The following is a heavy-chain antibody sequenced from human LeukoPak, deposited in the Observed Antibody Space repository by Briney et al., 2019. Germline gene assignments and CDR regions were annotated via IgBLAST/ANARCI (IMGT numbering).Heavy chain of an antibody. J-gene: IGHJ4*02. V-gene: IGHV3-23*01. CDR1: GFTFGNYG. Sequence: GGSLRLSCAASGFTFGNYGIIWVQQAPGKGLQWVSFISATGSNTYYAESVKGRFTISRDNPRSTVFLHMSSLRVDDAGVYYCAKGLSSGWYDFDHWGQGTLVSVSS. CDR3: AKGLSSGWYDFDH. CDR2: ISATGSNT. D-gene: IGHD6-19*01.